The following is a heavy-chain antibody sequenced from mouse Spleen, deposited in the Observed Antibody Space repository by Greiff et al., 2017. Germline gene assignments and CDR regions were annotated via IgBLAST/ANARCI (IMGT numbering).Heavy chain of an antibody. Sequence: VQLQQPGAELVKPGASVKLSCKASGYTFTSYWMQWVKQRPGQGLEWIGEIDPSDSYTNYNQKFKGKATLTVDTSSSTAYMQLSSLTSEDSAVYYCARRLGLPFDYWGQGTTLTVSS. CDR3: ARRLGLPFDY. D-gene: IGHD3-1*01. V-gene: IGHV1-50*01. CDR1: GYTFTSYW. J-gene: IGHJ2*01. CDR2: IDPSDSYT.